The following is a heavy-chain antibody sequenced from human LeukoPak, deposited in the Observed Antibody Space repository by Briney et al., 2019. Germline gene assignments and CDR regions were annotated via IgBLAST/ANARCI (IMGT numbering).Heavy chain of an antibody. D-gene: IGHD6-19*01. Sequence: GGSLRLSCAASGFTFSTYGMHWVRQAPGKGLEWVAFIQYDGSNKYYADSVKGRFTISRDNAKNSLYLQMNSLRAEDTAVYYCARGSGWYAIWGQGTLVTVSS. V-gene: IGHV3-30*02. CDR2: IQYDGSNK. CDR3: ARGSGWYAI. CDR1: GFTFSTYG. J-gene: IGHJ4*02.